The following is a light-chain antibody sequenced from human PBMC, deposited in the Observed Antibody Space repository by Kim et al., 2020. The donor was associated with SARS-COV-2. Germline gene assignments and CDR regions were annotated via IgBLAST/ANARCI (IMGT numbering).Light chain of an antibody. CDR1: SSDVGGYNF. CDR3: SSYAGSSTWV. J-gene: IGLJ3*02. V-gene: IGLV2-14*01. Sequence: GQSITISCTGTSSDVGGYNFVSWYQQHPGKAPKLMIYKVNKRPSGVSNRFSGSKSGNTASLTISGLQAEDEADYYCSSYAGSSTWVFGGGTKLAVL. CDR2: KVN.